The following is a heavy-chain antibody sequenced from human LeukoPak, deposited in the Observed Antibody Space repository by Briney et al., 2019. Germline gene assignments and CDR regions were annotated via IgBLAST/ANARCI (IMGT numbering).Heavy chain of an antibody. J-gene: IGHJ4*02. CDR1: GYTVTGYY. Sequence: ASVKVSCKAFGYTVTGYYMHWVRQAPGHGLECMGWINPNSGGTNYAQKFQGRVTTTRDTSISTAYMELSRLRSDRTAVYFCARDLPEEDQLKHTQFDYWGQGTLVSVSS. CDR2: INPNSGGT. D-gene: IGHD2-2*01. CDR3: ARDLPEEDQLKHTQFDY. V-gene: IGHV1-2*02.